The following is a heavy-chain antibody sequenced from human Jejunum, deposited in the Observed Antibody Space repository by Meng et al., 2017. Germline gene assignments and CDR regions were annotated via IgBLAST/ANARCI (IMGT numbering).Heavy chain of an antibody. CDR3: ARTYADYPSYYFDY. D-gene: IGHD4-17*01. J-gene: IGHJ4*02. CDR2: IYYSGST. Sequence: QVELQESGPGLVQPSETLSLTCNVSGGSVSSGDYYWSWIRQPPGKGLEWIGYIYYSGSTYYNPSLKSRVTISVDTSKNQFSLKLSSVTAADTAVYYCARTYADYPSYYFDYWGQGTLVTVSS. CDR1: GGSVSSGDYY. V-gene: IGHV4-30-4*01.